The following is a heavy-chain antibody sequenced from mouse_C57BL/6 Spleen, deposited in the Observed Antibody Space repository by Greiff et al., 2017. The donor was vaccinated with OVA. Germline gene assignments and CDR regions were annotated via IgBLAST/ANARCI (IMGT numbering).Heavy chain of an antibody. CDR2: INPSSGYT. J-gene: IGHJ3*01. V-gene: IGHV1-4*01. D-gene: IGHD2-5*01. CDR3: ARHYYSNSWFAY. Sequence: QVQLKQSGAELARPGASVKMSCKASGYTFTSYTMHWVNQRPGQGLEWIGYINPSSGYTKYNQKFKDKATLTADKSSNTAYMQLSSLTSEDSAVYYCARHYYSNSWFAYWGQGTLVTVSA. CDR1: GYTFTSYT.